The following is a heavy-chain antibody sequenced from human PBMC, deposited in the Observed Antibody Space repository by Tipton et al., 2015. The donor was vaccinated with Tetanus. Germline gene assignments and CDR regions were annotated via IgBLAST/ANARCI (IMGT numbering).Heavy chain of an antibody. Sequence: QSGAEVKRPGASVKVSCKASGYTFTGYYMHWVRQAPGPGLEWMGWINPNSGGTNYAQKFQGRVTMTRDTSISTAYMEVSRLRSDDTAFYYCGRGRDSDSSGIDDFWGQGTLVPASS. V-gene: IGHV1-2*02. CDR2: INPNSGGT. CDR1: GYTFTGYY. J-gene: IGHJ4*02. CDR3: GRGRDSDSSGIDDF. D-gene: IGHD3-22*01.